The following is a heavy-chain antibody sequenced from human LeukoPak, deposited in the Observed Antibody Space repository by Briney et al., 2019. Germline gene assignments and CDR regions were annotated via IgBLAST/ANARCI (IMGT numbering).Heavy chain of an antibody. CDR3: ARGLEYSSSSDY. V-gene: IGHV3-30-3*01. J-gene: IGHJ4*02. CDR2: ISYDGSNK. CDR1: GFTFSSYA. Sequence: GGSLRLSCAASGFTFSSYALHWVRQPQGQGLEWVAVISYDGSNKYYANSVKGRFTISRDNSKNTLYLQMNSLRAEDTAVYYCARGLEYSSSSDYWGQGTMVTVSS. D-gene: IGHD6-6*01.